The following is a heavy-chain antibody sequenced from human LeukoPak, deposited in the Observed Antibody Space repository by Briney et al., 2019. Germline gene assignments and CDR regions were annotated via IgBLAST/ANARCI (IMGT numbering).Heavy chain of an antibody. CDR2: ISGSGGST. V-gene: IGHV3-23*01. D-gene: IGHD3-10*01. CDR3: ALHRATYYYGSGSYFEPYYFDY. Sequence: GGSLRLSCAASGFTFSSYAMSWVRQAPGKGLEWVSAISGSGGSTYYADSVKGRFTISRDNSKNTLYLQMNSLRAEDTAVYYCALHRATYYYGSGSYFEPYYFDYWGQGTPVTVSS. CDR1: GFTFSSYA. J-gene: IGHJ4*02.